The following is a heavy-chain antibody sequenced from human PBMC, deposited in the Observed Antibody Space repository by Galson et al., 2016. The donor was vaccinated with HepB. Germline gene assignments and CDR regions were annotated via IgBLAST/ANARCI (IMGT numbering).Heavy chain of an antibody. D-gene: IGHD2-2*01. CDR3: ARNPQRYCSSTSCYTGGFDP. V-gene: IGHV3-33*01. CDR2: IWYDESNK. CDR1: GFTFRSYG. Sequence: LRLSCAASGFTFRSYGMHWIRQAPGKGLEWVAVIWYDESNKYYADSVKGRFTISRDNSKNTLYLHMNSLTADETAMYYCARNPQRYCSSTSCYTGGFDPXGQGTLVTVSS. J-gene: IGHJ5*02.